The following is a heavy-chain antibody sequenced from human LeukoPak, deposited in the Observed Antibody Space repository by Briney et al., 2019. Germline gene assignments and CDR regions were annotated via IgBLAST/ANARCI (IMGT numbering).Heavy chain of an antibody. Sequence: GRSRRLSCAASGFTSSSSWMSWVRQAPGKGLGWVANISPDGNETNYVDSRTGRLTISRDNAKNSLYLQMNSRRAEDTAVYYCASPRVPDSWGQGTLVIVSS. V-gene: IGHV3-7*01. J-gene: IGHJ4*02. CDR3: ASPRVPDS. CDR1: GFTSSSSW. CDR2: ISPDGNET.